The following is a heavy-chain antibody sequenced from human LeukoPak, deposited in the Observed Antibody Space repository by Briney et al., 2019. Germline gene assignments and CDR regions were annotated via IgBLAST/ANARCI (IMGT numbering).Heavy chain of an antibody. CDR2: VSGSGNST. J-gene: IGHJ4*02. V-gene: IGHV3-23*01. CDR1: GFTFNNCA. Sequence: GGSLRLSCAASGFTFNNCAMTWVRQAPGKGLEWVSLVSGSGNSTFYADSVKGRFTISRDNSKNTLYLQMNNLRAEDTAVYYCAMGGDITTSQFDYWGQGTPVTVSS. CDR3: AMGGDITTSQFDY. D-gene: IGHD5-12*01.